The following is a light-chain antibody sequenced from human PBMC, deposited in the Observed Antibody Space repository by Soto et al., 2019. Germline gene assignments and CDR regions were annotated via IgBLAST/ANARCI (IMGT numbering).Light chain of an antibody. Sequence: EIVLTQSPDTLSLSPGERATISCRASQSVPNNYLAWYLPKPGQAPKVLIYAAYNRSTGIPDRFSGSGSGTDFTLTIRRLEPEDFAVFYCQQYGGGPWTFGQGTKVESK. CDR3: QQYGGGPWT. V-gene: IGKV3-20*01. CDR1: QSVPNNY. CDR2: AAY. J-gene: IGKJ1*01.